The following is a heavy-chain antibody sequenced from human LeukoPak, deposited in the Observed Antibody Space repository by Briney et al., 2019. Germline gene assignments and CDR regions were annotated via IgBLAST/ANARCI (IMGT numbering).Heavy chain of an antibody. CDR1: GFTVSNNY. Sequence: GGSLRLSCAASGFTVSNNYISWVRQAPGKGLEWVSLIYTSGSTYYADSVKGRFTISRDNSKNTLYLQMNSLRAEDTAVYYCARVTTSGSYKFGNWGQGTLVTVSS. CDR2: IYTSGST. V-gene: IGHV3-53*01. CDR3: ARVTTSGSYKFGN. D-gene: IGHD3-10*01. J-gene: IGHJ4*02.